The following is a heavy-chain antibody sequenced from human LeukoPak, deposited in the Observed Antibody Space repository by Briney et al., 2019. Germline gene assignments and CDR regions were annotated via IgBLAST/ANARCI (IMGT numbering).Heavy chain of an antibody. D-gene: IGHD2-2*01. CDR1: GGSISSSSYY. J-gene: IGHJ5*02. CDR2: IYYSGST. Sequence: PSETLSLTCTVSGGSISSSSYYWGWIRQPPGKGLEWIGSIYYSGSTYYNPSLKSRFTISVDTSKNQFSLKLSSVTAADTAVYYCASSPYCSSTSCYEPWGQGTLVTVSS. V-gene: IGHV4-39*01. CDR3: ASSPYCSSTSCYEP.